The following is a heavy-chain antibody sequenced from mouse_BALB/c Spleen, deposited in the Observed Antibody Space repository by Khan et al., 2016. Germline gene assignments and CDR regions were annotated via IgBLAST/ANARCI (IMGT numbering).Heavy chain of an antibody. Sequence: QIQLVQSGPELKKPGETVKISCKASGYTFTDYSMHWVKQAPGKGLKWMGWISTETGEPTYAEDFKGRFEFSLETSASTAYLQINNLNNEDTATYFCARAYCGPAAYLCQGTTLTVSS. CDR1: GYTFTDYS. CDR3: ARAYCGPAAY. D-gene: IGHD2-10*01. CDR2: ISTETGEP. J-gene: IGHJ2*01. V-gene: IGHV9-2-1*01.